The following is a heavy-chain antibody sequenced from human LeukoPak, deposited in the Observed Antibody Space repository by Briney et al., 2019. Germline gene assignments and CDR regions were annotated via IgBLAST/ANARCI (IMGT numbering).Heavy chain of an antibody. CDR2: ISSTSSTK. CDR3: ARDYGGSSPFDY. J-gene: IGHJ4*02. CDR1: GFTLSSYS. D-gene: IGHD4-23*01. V-gene: IGHV3-48*01. Sequence: GGSLRLSCSASGFTLSSYSMNWVRQAPGKGLEWVSYISSTSSTKYYADSAKGRCTISRDNAKNSLYLQMNSLRAEDTAVYYCARDYGGSSPFDYWGQGTLVTVSS.